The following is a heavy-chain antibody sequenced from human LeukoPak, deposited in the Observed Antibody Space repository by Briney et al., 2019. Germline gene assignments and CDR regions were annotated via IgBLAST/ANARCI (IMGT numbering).Heavy chain of an antibody. D-gene: IGHD6-13*01. J-gene: IGHJ5*02. CDR1: GGSISSSSYY. V-gene: IGHV4-39*01. CDR2: IYYSGST. CDR3: ARPGEGSRGPWFDP. Sequence: SSETLSLTCTVSGGSISSSSYYWGWIRQPPGKGLEWIGSIYYSGSTYYNPSLKSRVTISVDTSKNQFSLKLSSVTAADTAVYYCARPGEGSRGPWFDPWGQGTLVTVSS.